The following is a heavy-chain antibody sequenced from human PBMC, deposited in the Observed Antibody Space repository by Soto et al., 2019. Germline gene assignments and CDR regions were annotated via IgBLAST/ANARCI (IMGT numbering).Heavy chain of an antibody. CDR1: GGTFSSYA. V-gene: IGHV1-69*12. CDR3: ARTGYGETYYYGMDV. J-gene: IGHJ6*02. CDR2: IIPIFGTA. Sequence: QVQLVQSGAEVKKPGSSVKVSCKASGGTFSSYAINWVRQAPGQGLEWMGGIIPIFGTADYAQKFQGRVTSTADESTSTAPMELSSLRSEDTGVYYCARTGYGETYYYGMDVWGQGTTVTVSS. D-gene: IGHD3-10*01.